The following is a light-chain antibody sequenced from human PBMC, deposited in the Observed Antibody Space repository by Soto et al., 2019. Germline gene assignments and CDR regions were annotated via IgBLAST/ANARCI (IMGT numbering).Light chain of an antibody. J-gene: IGKJ1*01. Sequence: DVQMTQSPSTLSASVGDRVTITCRASQSISSWLAWYQQKPGKAPKLLIYDASSLESGVPSRFSGSGSGTEITLTISSLQPDDFATYYCQQYNTSGQGTKVDI. CDR3: QQYNT. CDR2: DAS. CDR1: QSISSW. V-gene: IGKV1-5*01.